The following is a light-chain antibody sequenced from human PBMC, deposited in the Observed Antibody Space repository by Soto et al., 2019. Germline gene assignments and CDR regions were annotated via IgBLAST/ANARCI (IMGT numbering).Light chain of an antibody. CDR3: QQYDSYPLT. CDR1: QSISSG. Sequence: DIQRTQSPSTLSASVGDRVTITCRASQSISSGLAWYQKKPGKAPNLLIYKTSSLESGVPSRFSGSGSGTEFTLTVNSLQPDDFATYYCQQYDSYPLTFGGGTKVDIK. J-gene: IGKJ4*01. CDR2: KTS. V-gene: IGKV1-5*03.